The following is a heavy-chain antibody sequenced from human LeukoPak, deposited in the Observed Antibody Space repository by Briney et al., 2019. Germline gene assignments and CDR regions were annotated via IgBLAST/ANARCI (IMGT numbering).Heavy chain of an antibody. J-gene: IGHJ3*01. CDR1: GFTVSSYG. CDR3: AKARIAAAGTGAFDV. CDR2: FSATDGSA. D-gene: IGHD6-13*01. Sequence: GGTLRLSCAASGFTVSSYGMTWVRQAPGKGLEWVSAFSATDGSAQYAESVKGDFTISRDNSKNSLYLQMNSLRDEDTAVYYCAKARIAAAGTGAFDVWGQGTMVTVSS. V-gene: IGHV3-23*01.